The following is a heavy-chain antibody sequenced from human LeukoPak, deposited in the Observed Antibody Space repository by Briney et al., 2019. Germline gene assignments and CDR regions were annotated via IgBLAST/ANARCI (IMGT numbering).Heavy chain of an antibody. CDR3: ARATVTLVYFDY. D-gene: IGHD4-11*01. V-gene: IGHV4-31*03. CDR2: IYYSGST. CDR1: GGSISSGGYY. J-gene: IGHJ4*02. Sequence: KTSETLSLTCTVSGGSISSGGYYWSWIRQHPGKGLEWIGYIYYSGSTYYNPSLQSRVSISVHTSKNQFSLELSSVTAADTAVYYCARATVTLVYFDYWGQGTLVTVSS.